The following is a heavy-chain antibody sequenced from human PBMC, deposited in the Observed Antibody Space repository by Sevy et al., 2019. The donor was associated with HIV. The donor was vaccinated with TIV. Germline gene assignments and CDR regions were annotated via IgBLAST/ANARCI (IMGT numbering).Heavy chain of an antibody. Sequence: GGSLRLSCAASGFTFSNYWMSWVRQAPGKGLEWVANIKLDGSEKYYVDSVKGRFTISRDNAKNSLYLQMNSLRAEDTALYYRARDCSSTSCLRGLDVWGQGTTVTVSS. CDR1: GFTFSNYW. J-gene: IGHJ6*02. V-gene: IGHV3-7*03. D-gene: IGHD2-2*01. CDR3: ARDCSSTSCLRGLDV. CDR2: IKLDGSEK.